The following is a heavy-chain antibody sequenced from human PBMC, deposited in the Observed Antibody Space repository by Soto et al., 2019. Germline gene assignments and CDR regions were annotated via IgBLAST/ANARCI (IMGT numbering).Heavy chain of an antibody. D-gene: IGHD1-20*01. J-gene: IGHJ4*02. Sequence: GASVKVSGKVSGYTVTELSMHWVRQAPGKGLEWMGGFDPEDGETIYAQKFQGRVTMTEDTSTDTAYMELSSLRSGDTAVYYCATDNPITGKHSGYWGQGTLVTVSS. CDR2: FDPEDGET. CDR3: ATDNPITGKHSGY. CDR1: GYTVTELS. V-gene: IGHV1-24*01.